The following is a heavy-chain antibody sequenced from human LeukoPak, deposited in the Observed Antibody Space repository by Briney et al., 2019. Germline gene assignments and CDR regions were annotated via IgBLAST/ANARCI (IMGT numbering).Heavy chain of an antibody. Sequence: PGGSLRLSCAASGFTVSSIYMTWVRQAPGKGLEWVSVIYSGGSTYYADSVKGRFTISRDKSKNTLYLQMNSLRAEDTAVYYCARELVVTAGDHYYYGMDVWGQGTTVTVSS. CDR3: ARELVVTAGDHYYYGMDV. J-gene: IGHJ6*02. CDR1: GFTVSSIY. D-gene: IGHD2-8*02. V-gene: IGHV3-53*01. CDR2: IYSGGST.